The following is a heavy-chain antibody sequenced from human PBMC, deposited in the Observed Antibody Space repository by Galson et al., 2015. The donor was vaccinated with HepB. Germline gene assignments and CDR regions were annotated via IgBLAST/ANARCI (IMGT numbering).Heavy chain of an antibody. J-gene: IGHJ6*02. Sequence: PALGKPTQTLTLTCTFSGFSLSTSGMCVSWIRQPPGKALEWLALIDWDDDKYYSTSLKTRLTISKDTSKNQVVLTMTNMDPVETATYYCARAKGLYCSGGSCFYSYGMDVWGQGTTVTVSS. D-gene: IGHD2-15*01. CDR1: GFSLSTSGMC. CDR2: IDWDDDK. V-gene: IGHV2-70*01. CDR3: ARAKGLYCSGGSCFYSYGMDV.